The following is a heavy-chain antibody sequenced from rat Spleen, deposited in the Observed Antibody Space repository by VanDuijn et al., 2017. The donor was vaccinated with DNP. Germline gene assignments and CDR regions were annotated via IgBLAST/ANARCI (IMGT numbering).Heavy chain of an antibody. Sequence: EVQLVESGGGLVQPGRSLKLSCAASGFTFSDYYMAWVRQAPTRGLEWVAYIGSDGYAPYYGVSVKGRFTISRDNGRSILSLQMDSLRSEDTATYYCTTRSTLLDYWGQGVMVTVSS. J-gene: IGHJ2*01. D-gene: IGHD1-10*01. CDR2: IGSDGYAP. CDR1: GFTFSDYY. V-gene: IGHV5-20*01. CDR3: TTRSTLLDY.